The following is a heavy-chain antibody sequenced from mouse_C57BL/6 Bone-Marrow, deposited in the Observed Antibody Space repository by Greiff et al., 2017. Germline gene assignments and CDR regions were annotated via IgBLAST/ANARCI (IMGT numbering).Heavy chain of an antibody. V-gene: IGHV1-64*01. J-gene: IGHJ4*01. Sequence: VQLQEPGAELVKPGASVKLSCKASGYTFTSYWMHWVKQRPGQGLEWIGMIIPNSGSTNYNEKFKSKATLTGDKSSSTAYMQLSSLTSEDSAVYYCARLIVNVGYAMGYWGQGTSVTVSS. D-gene: IGHD2-5*01. CDR3: ARLIVNVGYAMGY. CDR1: GYTFTSYW. CDR2: IIPNSGST.